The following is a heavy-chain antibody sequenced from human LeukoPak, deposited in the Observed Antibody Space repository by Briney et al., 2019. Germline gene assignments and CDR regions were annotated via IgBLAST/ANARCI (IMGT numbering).Heavy chain of an antibody. J-gene: IGHJ4*02. Sequence: PGGSLRLSCAASGFTFSSYGMYWVRQAPGKGLEWVAVIWYDGSIKYYADSVKGRFTISRDNSKNTLYLQMNSLRAEDTAVYYCARDSGTEPEWALCGGDCYPDYWGQGTLVTVSS. V-gene: IGHV3-30*19. CDR2: IWYDGSIK. D-gene: IGHD2-21*01. CDR3: ARDSGTEPEWALCGGDCYPDY. CDR1: GFTFSSYG.